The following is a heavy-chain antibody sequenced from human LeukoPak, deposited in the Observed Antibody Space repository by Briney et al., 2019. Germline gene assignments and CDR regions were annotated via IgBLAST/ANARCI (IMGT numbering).Heavy chain of an antibody. J-gene: IGHJ1*01. CDR1: GGSISSYY. V-gene: IGHV4-59*01. CDR3: ASYCSSTSCHGFQH. D-gene: IGHD2-2*01. CDR2: IYYSGST. Sequence: PSETLSLTCTVSGGSISSYYWSLIRQPPGKGLEWIGYIYYSGSTNYNPSLKSRVTISVDTSKNQFSLKLSSVTAADTAVYYCASYCSSTSCHGFQHWGQGTLVTVSS.